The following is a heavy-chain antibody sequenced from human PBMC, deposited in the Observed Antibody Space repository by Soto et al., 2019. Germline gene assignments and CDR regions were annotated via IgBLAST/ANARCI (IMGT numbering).Heavy chain of an antibody. J-gene: IGHJ4*02. Sequence: ASVKVSCKASGYTFTGYYMHWVRQAPGQGLEWMGWINPNSGGTNYAQKFQGRVTMTRDTSISTAYMELSRLRSDDTAVYYCARDYSGCLQQYYFDSWGQGTLGTVS. CDR3: ARDYSGCLQQYYFDS. CDR2: INPNSGGT. D-gene: IGHD1-26*01. CDR1: GYTFTGYY. V-gene: IGHV1-2*02.